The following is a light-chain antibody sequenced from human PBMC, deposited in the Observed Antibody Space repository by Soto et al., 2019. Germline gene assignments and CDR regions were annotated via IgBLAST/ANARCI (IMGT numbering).Light chain of an antibody. CDR1: ASNIGNNY. CDR2: ENY. CDR3: GAWDNSLTGGV. Sequence: QSVLTQPPSVSAAPGQKVTIPCSGSASNIGNNYVSWYQQLPGTAPKLLIYENYERPSGIPDRFSGSKSGTSATLGITGLQTGDEADYYCGAWDNSLTGGVFGGGTQLTVL. V-gene: IGLV1-51*02. J-gene: IGLJ2*01.